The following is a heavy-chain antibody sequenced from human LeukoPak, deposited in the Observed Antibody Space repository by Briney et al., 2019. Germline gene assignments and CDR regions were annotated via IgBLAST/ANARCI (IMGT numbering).Heavy chain of an antibody. CDR2: ISAYNGNT. D-gene: IGHD3-9*01. V-gene: IGHV1-18*01. J-gene: IGHJ3*02. Sequence: ASVKVFCKASGYTFTSYGISWVRQAPGQGLEWMGWISAYNGNTNYAQKLQGRVTMTTDTSTSTAYMELRSLRSDDTAVYYCASSLAILTGQRQTDAFDIWGQGTMVTVSS. CDR1: GYTFTSYG. CDR3: ASSLAILTGQRQTDAFDI.